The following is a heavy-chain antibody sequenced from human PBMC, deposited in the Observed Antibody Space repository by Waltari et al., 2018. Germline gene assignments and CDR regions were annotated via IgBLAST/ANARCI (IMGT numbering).Heavy chain of an antibody. V-gene: IGHV4-39*02. CDR1: GGSISRSAYY. CDR3: ARRGDWLPLDAFDI. D-gene: IGHD2-15*01. CDR2: IYPSGDT. Sequence: QLQLQESGPGLVKSSETLSLTCAVSGGSISRSAYYWVWLRQPPGKELEWIGSIYPSGDTYYHGSLASRVRVSLDRSTIHFSMTLRSVTAADSAVYYCARRGDWLPLDAFDIWCQGTVVTVSS. J-gene: IGHJ3*02.